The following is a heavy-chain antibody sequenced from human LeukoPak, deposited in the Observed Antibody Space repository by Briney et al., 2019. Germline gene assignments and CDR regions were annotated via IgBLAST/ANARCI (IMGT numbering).Heavy chain of an antibody. CDR2: ISYDGSNK. CDR1: GFTFSSYS. V-gene: IGHV3-30*04. D-gene: IGHD3-9*01. CDR3: AREGPLRYWNY. Sequence: PGGSLRLSCAASGFTFSSYSMDWVRQAPGKGLEWVAVISYDGSNKYYADSVKGRYTISRDNSKNTLYLQMNSLRAEDTAVYYCAREGPLRYWNYWGQGTLVTVSS. J-gene: IGHJ4*02.